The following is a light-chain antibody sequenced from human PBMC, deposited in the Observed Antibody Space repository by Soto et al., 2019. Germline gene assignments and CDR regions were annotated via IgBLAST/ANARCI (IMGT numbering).Light chain of an antibody. J-gene: IGKJ1*01. V-gene: IGKV1-5*01. CDR3: QQYDKYST. Sequence: DIQMTQSPSTLSASVGDRVTITCRASQIISSWLAWYQQKPGKAPRLLIYDASTLQGGVPSRFSGRGSGTEFTLTVTSLQPEDFASYFCQQYDKYSTFGHGTKV. CDR2: DAS. CDR1: QIISSW.